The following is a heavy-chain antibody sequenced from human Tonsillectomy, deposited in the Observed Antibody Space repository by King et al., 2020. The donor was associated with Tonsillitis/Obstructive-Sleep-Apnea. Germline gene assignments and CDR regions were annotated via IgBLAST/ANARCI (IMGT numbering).Heavy chain of an antibody. CDR1: GFTFRSYA. CDR3: AKVSFYNDWYYFDY. CDR2: VSGSGTNT. D-gene: IGHD3-9*01. J-gene: IGHJ4*02. Sequence: VQLVESGGDLVQPGGSLRLSCAASGFTFRSYAMNWVRQAPGKGLEWVSGVSGSGTNTYYADSVRGRFTISRDSSKNTLYLQMNGLRAEDTAVYYCAKVSFYNDWYYFDYWGQGTLVTVST. V-gene: IGHV3-23*04.